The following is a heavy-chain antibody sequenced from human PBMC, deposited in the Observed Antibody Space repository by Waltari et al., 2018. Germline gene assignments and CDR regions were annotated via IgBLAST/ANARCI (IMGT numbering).Heavy chain of an antibody. CDR1: GYTFTGYY. J-gene: IGHJ1*01. CDR2: INPNSGGT. V-gene: IGHV1-2*02. D-gene: IGHD4-4*01. CDR3: ARDLGLTTVTPRTFQH. Sequence: QVQLVQSGAEVKTPGASVKVSCKASGYTFTGYYMPWVRQAPGQGLEWMGWINPNSGGTNYAQKFQGRVTMTRDTSSSTAYMELSSLRSDDTAVYYCARDLGLTTVTPRTFQHWGQGTLVTASS.